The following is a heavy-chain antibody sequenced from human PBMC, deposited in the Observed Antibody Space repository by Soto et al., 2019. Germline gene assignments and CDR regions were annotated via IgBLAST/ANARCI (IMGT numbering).Heavy chain of an antibody. V-gene: IGHV4-34*01. CDR2: IDQGGTT. CDR3: ARFRRGPAALFDKN. CDR1: GGPFSGFY. D-gene: IGHD2-2*01. J-gene: IGHJ4*02. Sequence: LTFAVYGGPFSGFYWSWIRQPPGKELEWIGEIDQGGTTNYNPSLKSRVTMSVDTSKNQFSLNLRSVTAADTATYYCARFRRGPAALFDKNWGQGTQVTVSS.